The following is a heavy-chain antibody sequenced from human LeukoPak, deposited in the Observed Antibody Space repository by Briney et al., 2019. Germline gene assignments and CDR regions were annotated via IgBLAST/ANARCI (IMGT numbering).Heavy chain of an antibody. V-gene: IGHV3-21*01. CDR3: ARVAKRGYSYGLGPY. D-gene: IGHD5-18*01. CDR2: ISSSSTYI. J-gene: IGHJ4*02. CDR1: GFTFSSYS. Sequence: GGSLRLSCAASGFTFSSYSMNWVRQAPGEGLEWVSFISSSSTYIYYADSVKGRFTISRDNAKNSLYLQMNSLRAEDTAVYYCARVAKRGYSYGLGPYWGQGTLVTVSS.